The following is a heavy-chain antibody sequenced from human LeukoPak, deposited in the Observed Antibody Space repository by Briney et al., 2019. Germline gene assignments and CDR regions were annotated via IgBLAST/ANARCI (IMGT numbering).Heavy chain of an antibody. V-gene: IGHV4-39*01. CDR2: VYYTGIT. D-gene: IGHD3-9*01. Sequence: PSETLSLTCTLSGGSLTTNTFYWGWIRQPPGKGREWIGTVYYTGITHYNPSLKSRITISVDTSKNHFSLNLTSVTAADTAVYFCARHGILTDHSIRYWGQGLLVTVSS. CDR3: ARHGILTDHSIRY. J-gene: IGHJ4*02. CDR1: GGSLTTNTFY.